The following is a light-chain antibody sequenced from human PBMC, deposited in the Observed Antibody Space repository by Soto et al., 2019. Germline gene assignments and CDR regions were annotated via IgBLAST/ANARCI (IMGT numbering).Light chain of an antibody. CDR3: QQYDPSPWT. Sequence: EIVLTQSPDTLSLSPGERATLSCRASQSVSSNYLAWYQQKTGQTPRLLIYIASTRAPGIPDRFRGSGSGTHFTLTISRLEPEDFAVYYCQQYDPSPWTFGQGTKVEIK. V-gene: IGKV3-20*01. CDR1: QSVSSNY. J-gene: IGKJ1*01. CDR2: IAS.